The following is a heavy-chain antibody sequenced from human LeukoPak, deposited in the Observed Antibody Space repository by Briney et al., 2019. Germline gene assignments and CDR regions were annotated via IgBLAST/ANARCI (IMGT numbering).Heavy chain of an antibody. CDR2: IYYSGST. D-gene: IGHD6-6*01. J-gene: IGHJ4*02. V-gene: IGHV4-59*08. Sequence: PSETLSLTCTVSGGSISSYYWSWIRQPPGKGLEWIGYIYYSGSTNYNPSLKSRVTISVDTSKNQFSLKLSSATAADTAVYYCARLGPLVFDYWGQGTLVTVSS. CDR1: GGSISSYY. CDR3: ARLGPLVFDY.